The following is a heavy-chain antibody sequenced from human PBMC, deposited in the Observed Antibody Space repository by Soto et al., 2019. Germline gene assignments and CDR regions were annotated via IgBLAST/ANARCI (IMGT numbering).Heavy chain of an antibody. V-gene: IGHV1-69*06. CDR3: ARIETLTYHYTRGTDLDF. Sequence: QVQLVQSGAEVKKPGSSVRVSCKVSGGTFGSHTFTWVRQAPGQGLEWMGEIIPVFNAANYAQRFQDRVTITEDRSATTVYLELSRLTSADTATYYCARIETLTYHYTRGTDLDFWGQGTLVIVSS. D-gene: IGHD3-10*01. CDR2: IIPVFNAA. J-gene: IGHJ4*02. CDR1: GGTFGSHT.